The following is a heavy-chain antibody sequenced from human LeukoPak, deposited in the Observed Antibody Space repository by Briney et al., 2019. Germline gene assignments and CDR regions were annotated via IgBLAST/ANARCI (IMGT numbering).Heavy chain of an antibody. D-gene: IGHD3-10*01. Sequence: PSETLSLTCTVSGGAISSYYWSWIRQPLGKGLEWIGYIFYSGSTNYNPSLKSRVTISADTSKNQFSLKLSSVTAADTAVYYCARGPIDYYGSGSYYKTFDYWGQGTLVTVSS. CDR1: GGAISSYY. CDR3: ARGPIDYYGSGSYYKTFDY. J-gene: IGHJ4*02. CDR2: IFYSGST. V-gene: IGHV4-59*12.